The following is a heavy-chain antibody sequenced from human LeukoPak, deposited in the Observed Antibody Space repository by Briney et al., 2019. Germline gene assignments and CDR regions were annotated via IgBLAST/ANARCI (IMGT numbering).Heavy chain of an antibody. CDR3: ARYPLTLTGLNGPANDAFDI. CDR2: IYYSGST. D-gene: IGHD4-23*01. Sequence: MPSETLSLTCTVSGGSISSYYWSWIRQPPGKGLEWIGYIYYSGSTNYNPSLKSRVTISVDTSKNQFSLKLSSVTAADTAVYYCARYPLTLTGLNGPANDAFDIWGQGTMVTVSS. J-gene: IGHJ3*02. V-gene: IGHV4-59*01. CDR1: GGSISSYY.